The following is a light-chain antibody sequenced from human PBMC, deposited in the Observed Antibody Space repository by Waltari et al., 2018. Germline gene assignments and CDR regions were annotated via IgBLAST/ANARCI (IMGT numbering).Light chain of an antibody. CDR1: RIHVRGYDY. J-gene: IGLJ1*01. CDR2: DVS. Sequence: QSALTQPDSLYELPGQAITIACTRTRIHVRGYDYVSWYLQHPAKAPKRMLYDVSSRPSGVSNRFSGPKSRNTASLTISGLQAEDDADYHCGSYTSSSTLVFGTGTKVTVL. V-gene: IGLV2-14*03. CDR3: GSYTSSSTLV.